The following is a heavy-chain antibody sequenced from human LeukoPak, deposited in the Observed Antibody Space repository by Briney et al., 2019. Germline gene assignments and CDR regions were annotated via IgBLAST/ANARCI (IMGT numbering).Heavy chain of an antibody. J-gene: IGHJ6*02. CDR1: GFTFSSYA. CDR2: IYSGGST. CDR3: ARDPVGAIGYGMDV. Sequence: GGSLRLSCAASGFTFSSYAMNWVRQAPGKGLEWVSVIYSGGSTIYADSVKGRFTISRDSSKNTLYLQMNSLRAEDTAVYYCARDPVGAIGYGMDVWGQGTTVTVSS. D-gene: IGHD1-26*01. V-gene: IGHV3-66*01.